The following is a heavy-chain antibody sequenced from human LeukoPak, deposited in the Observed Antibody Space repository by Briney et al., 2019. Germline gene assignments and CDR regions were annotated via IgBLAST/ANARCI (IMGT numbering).Heavy chain of an antibody. V-gene: IGHV3-74*01. CDR2: INTDGSST. Sequence: PGGSLRLSCAASGFTFRNSWMNWVRQAPGKGLLWVSRINTDGSSTTYADSVKGRFTISRDNTKNTLYLQMNSLRAENTGVYYCATQAGITIFGRYFDYWGQGTLVTVSS. CDR1: GFTFRNSW. D-gene: IGHD3-3*01. CDR3: ATQAGITIFGRYFDY. J-gene: IGHJ4*02.